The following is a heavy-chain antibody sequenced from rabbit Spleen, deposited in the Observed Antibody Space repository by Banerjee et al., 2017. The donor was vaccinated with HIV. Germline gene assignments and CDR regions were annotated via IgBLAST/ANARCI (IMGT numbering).Heavy chain of an antibody. D-gene: IGHD8-1*01. CDR3: ARDSGTSFSSYGMDL. J-gene: IGHJ6*01. Sequence: QSLEESGGDLDKPGASLTLTCTASGVSFTSNYYMCWVRQAPGKGLEWIACIDTGSSGFTYFASWAKGRFTISKTSSTTVTLQVTSLTAADTATYFCARDSGTSFSSYGMDLWGPGTLVTVS. CDR2: IDTGSSGFT. V-gene: IGHV1S40*01. CDR1: GVSFTSNYY.